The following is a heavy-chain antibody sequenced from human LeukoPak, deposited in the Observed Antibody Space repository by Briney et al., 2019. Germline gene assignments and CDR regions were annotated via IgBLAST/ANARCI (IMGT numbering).Heavy chain of an antibody. Sequence: ASVKVSCKASGYTFTSYYMHWVRQAPGQGLEWMGIINPSGGSTSYAQKFQGRVTMTRDTSTSTVYMELSSLRSEDTAAYYCARGGSTYYYDSSGYLPAYWGQGTLVTVSS. D-gene: IGHD3-22*01. CDR1: GYTFTSYY. J-gene: IGHJ4*02. CDR3: ARGGSTYYYDSSGYLPAY. CDR2: INPSGGST. V-gene: IGHV1-46*01.